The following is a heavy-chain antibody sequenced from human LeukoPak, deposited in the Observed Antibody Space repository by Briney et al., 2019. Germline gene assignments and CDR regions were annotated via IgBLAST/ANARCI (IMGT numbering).Heavy chain of an antibody. V-gene: IGHV1-69*05. Sequence: SVKVSCKASGGTFSSYAISWVRQAPGQGLEWMGRIIPIFGTANYAQKFQGRVTITTDESTSTAYMELSSLRSEDTAVYYCAREVSLSGSYTHSELWGQGTLVTVSS. CDR1: GGTFSSYA. CDR2: IIPIFGTA. J-gene: IGHJ4*02. CDR3: AREVSLSGSYTHSEL. D-gene: IGHD1-26*01.